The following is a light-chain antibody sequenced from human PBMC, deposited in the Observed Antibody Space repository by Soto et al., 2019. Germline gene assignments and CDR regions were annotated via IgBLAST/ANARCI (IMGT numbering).Light chain of an antibody. Sequence: AIRMTQSPSSFSASTGDRVTITCRARQGISSYLAWHQQKPGKAPKLLIYAASTLQSGVPSRFSGSGSGTDFTLTISCLQSEDFATYYCQQYYSYPHTFGQGTKVEIK. CDR3: QQYYSYPHT. J-gene: IGKJ1*01. V-gene: IGKV1-8*01. CDR1: QGISSY. CDR2: AAS.